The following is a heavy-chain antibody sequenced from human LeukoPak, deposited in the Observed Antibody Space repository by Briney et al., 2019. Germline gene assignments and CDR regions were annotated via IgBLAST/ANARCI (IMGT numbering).Heavy chain of an antibody. V-gene: IGHV3-48*04. D-gene: IGHD3-10*01. J-gene: IGHJ3*02. CDR3: ARDRGLNAFDI. Sequence: GGSLRLSCAASGFTFSSYSMNWVRQAPGKGLEWVSYISSSGSTIYYADSVKGRFTISRDNAKNSLYLQMNSLRAEDTAVYYCARDRGLNAFDIWGQGTMVTVSS. CDR2: ISSSGSTI. CDR1: GFTFSSYS.